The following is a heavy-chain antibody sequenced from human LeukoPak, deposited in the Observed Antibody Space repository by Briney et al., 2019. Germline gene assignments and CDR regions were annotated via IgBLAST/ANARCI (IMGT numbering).Heavy chain of an antibody. CDR1: GGSISSYY. CDR2: IYYSGST. Sequence: PSETLSLTCTVSGGSISSYYWSWIRQPPGKGLEWIGYIYYSGSTNYNPSLKSRVTISVDTSKNQFSLKLSSATAADTAVYYCARGHIVVVTAIGWFDPWGQGTLVTVSS. V-gene: IGHV4-59*08. J-gene: IGHJ5*02. D-gene: IGHD2-21*02. CDR3: ARGHIVVVTAIGWFDP.